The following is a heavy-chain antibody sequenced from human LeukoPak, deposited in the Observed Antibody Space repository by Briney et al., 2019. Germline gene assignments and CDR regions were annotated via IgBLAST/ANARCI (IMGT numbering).Heavy chain of an antibody. Sequence: PGGSLRLSCAASGFTFSSYGMHWVRQAPGKGLEWVAVISYDGSNKYYADSVKGRFTISRDNSKNTLYLQMNSLRAEDTAVYYCAKGLACSGGGCYSWDWFDPWGQGTLVTVSS. J-gene: IGHJ5*02. CDR1: GFTFSSYG. V-gene: IGHV3-30*18. D-gene: IGHD2-15*01. CDR3: AKGLACSGGGCYSWDWFDP. CDR2: ISYDGSNK.